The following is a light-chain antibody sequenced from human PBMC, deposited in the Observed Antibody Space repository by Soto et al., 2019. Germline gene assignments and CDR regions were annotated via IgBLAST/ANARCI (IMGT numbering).Light chain of an antibody. CDR3: QQYGSSSWT. CDR1: QSVSSSY. V-gene: IGKV3-20*01. CDR2: GAS. J-gene: IGKJ1*01. Sequence: EIVFTHSPGSLSFSPWLRSTIYVRASQSVSSSYLAWYQQKPGQAPRLLIYGASSRATGIPDRFSGSGSGTDFTLTISRLEPEDFAVYYCQQYGSSSWTFGQGTKVDIK.